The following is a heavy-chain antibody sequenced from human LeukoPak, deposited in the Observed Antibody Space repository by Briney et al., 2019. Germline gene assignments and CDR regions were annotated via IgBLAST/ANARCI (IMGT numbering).Heavy chain of an antibody. CDR2: INPSGGST. Sequence: ASVKVSRKASGYTFTSYYMHWVRQAPGQGLEWMGIINPSGGSTSYAQKFQGRVTMTRDTSTSTVYMELSSLRSEDTAVYYCARGIGQQLSTVGFDYWGQGTLVTVSS. CDR3: ARGIGQQLSTVGFDY. CDR1: GYTFTSYY. D-gene: IGHD6-13*01. V-gene: IGHV1-46*01. J-gene: IGHJ4*02.